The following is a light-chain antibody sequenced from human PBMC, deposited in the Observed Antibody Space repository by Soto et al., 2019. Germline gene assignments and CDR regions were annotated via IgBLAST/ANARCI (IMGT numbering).Light chain of an antibody. CDR3: QSYDSSLIGSSYV. CDR1: SSNIGAGYD. Sequence: QPVLTQPPSVSGAPGQRVTISCTGSSSNIGAGYDVHWYQQLPGTAPKLLIYGNSNRPSGVPDRFSGSKSGTSASLAITGLQAEDEADYYCQSYDSSLIGSSYVFGTGTKLTVL. J-gene: IGLJ1*01. CDR2: GNS. V-gene: IGLV1-40*01.